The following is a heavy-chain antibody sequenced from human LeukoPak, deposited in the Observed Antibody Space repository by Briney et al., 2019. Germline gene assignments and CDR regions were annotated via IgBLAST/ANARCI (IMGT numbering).Heavy chain of an antibody. CDR1: GYSFTNYW. V-gene: IGHV5-51*01. Sequence: GAALKICRKGTGYSFTNYWIGWVRQMPGKGLEWMGIIYPGDSDTRYSPSFQGQVTISVDRSISTAYLQWSSLKASDTAMYYCARPHFDSSGYEFDYWGQGTLVTVSS. CDR2: IYPGDSDT. J-gene: IGHJ4*02. CDR3: ARPHFDSSGYEFDY. D-gene: IGHD3-22*01.